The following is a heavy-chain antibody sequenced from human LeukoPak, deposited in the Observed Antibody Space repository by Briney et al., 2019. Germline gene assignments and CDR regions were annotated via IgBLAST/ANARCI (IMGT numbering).Heavy chain of an antibody. CDR1: GFTFSSYA. CDR3: ATARNFRFEY. CDR2: MNGEGTTI. D-gene: IGHD1-7*01. V-gene: IGHV3-74*01. J-gene: IGHJ4*02. Sequence: GGSLRLSCAASGFTFSSYAMHWVRQAPGKGLMWVSRMNGEGTTIDYADSVKGRFTVSRDYAKNTLFLQMNNLRTEDTALYFCATARNFRFEYWGQGSLVIVSA.